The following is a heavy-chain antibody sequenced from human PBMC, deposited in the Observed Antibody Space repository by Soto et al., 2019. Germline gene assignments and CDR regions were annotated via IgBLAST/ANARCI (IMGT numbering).Heavy chain of an antibody. CDR1: GFTFTDYA. D-gene: IGHD6-13*01. CDR3: ARVSTGYICRWYYFDY. J-gene: IGHJ4*02. CDR2: ISGIGGST. Sequence: EVQLLESGGGLVQPGGSLRLSCAASGFTFTDYALSWVRQAPGKGLEWVATISGIGGSTYLADSVKGRLSISRDNSKNTVSLLMNSPRAEVTAVYFCARVSTGYICRWYYFDYWGRGTLVTVPP. V-gene: IGHV3-23*01.